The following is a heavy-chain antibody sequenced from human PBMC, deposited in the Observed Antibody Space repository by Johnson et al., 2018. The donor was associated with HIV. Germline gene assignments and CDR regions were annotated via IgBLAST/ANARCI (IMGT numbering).Heavy chain of an antibody. V-gene: IGHV3-66*02. CDR3: ARDHSGYDSVTAAFDI. J-gene: IGHJ3*02. CDR1: GFTFSSYW. D-gene: IGHD5-12*01. Sequence: VQLVESGGGVVQPGRSLRLSCAASGFTFSSYWMHWVRQAPGKGLEWVSLIYSGGITYYADSVKGRFTISRDNSKNTLYLEMNSLRAEDTAVYYCARDHSGYDSVTAAFDIWGQGTMVTVSS. CDR2: IYSGGIT.